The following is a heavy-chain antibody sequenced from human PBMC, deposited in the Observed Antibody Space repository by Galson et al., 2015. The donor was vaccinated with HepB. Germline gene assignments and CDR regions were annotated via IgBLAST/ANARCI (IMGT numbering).Heavy chain of an antibody. Sequence: SLRLSCAASGFTFSSYSMNWVRQAPGKGLEWVSSISSSSNYIYYADSVRGRFTISRDNAKNSLYLQMNSLRAEGTAVYYCARVDCSGAACQGFGMDVWGQGTAVTVSS. V-gene: IGHV3-21*01. D-gene: IGHD2-15*01. CDR2: ISSSSNYI. J-gene: IGHJ6*02. CDR3: ARVDCSGAACQGFGMDV. CDR1: GFTFSSYS.